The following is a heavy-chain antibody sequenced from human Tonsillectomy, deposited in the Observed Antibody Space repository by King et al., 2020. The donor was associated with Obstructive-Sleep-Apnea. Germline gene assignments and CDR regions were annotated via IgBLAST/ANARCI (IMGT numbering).Heavy chain of an antibody. Sequence: VQLVESGGGVVQPGRSLRLSCAASGFTFSSYGMHWVRQAPGKGLEWVAFIRYDGSNKYYADSVKGRFTISRDNSKNTLYLQMNSLRAEDTAVYYCAKDLLVVAEEGDAFDIWGQGTMVTDSS. J-gene: IGHJ3*02. CDR1: GFTFSSYG. CDR3: AKDLLVVAEEGDAFDI. D-gene: IGHD2-21*01. CDR2: IRYDGSNK. V-gene: IGHV3-30*02.